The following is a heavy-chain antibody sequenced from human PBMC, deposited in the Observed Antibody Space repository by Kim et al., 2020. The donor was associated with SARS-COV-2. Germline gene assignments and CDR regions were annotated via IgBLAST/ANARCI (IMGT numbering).Heavy chain of an antibody. CDR3: AKDLRLLWFGELLDTLYYYGMDV. Sequence: GGSLRLSCAASGFTFSSYAMSWVRQAPGKGLEWVSAISGSGGSTYYADSVKGRFTISRDNSKNTLYLQMNSLRAEDTAVYYCAKDLRLLWFGELLDTLYYYGMDVWGQGTTVTVS. CDR2: ISGSGGST. CDR1: GFTFSSYA. V-gene: IGHV3-23*01. D-gene: IGHD3-10*01. J-gene: IGHJ6*02.